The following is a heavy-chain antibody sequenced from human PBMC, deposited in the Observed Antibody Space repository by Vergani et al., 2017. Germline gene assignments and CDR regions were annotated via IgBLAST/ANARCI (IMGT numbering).Heavy chain of an antibody. Sequence: QVHLVESGGGVVQPGRSLRLSCVVSGFTSSYYGMHWVRQAPGKGLEWVGVISYDGTKKYYADSVKGRFTISRDNSKNTLDLQMNSLRTQDTAVYYCAKAGSVTSGSLQYNFYMDVWGKGTTVTVS. CDR1: GFTSSYYG. V-gene: IGHV3-30*18. D-gene: IGHD3-10*01. CDR3: AKAGSVTSGSLQYNFYMDV. J-gene: IGHJ6*03. CDR2: ISYDGTKK.